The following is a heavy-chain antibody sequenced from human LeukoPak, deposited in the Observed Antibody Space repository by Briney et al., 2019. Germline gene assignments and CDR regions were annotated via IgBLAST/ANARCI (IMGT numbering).Heavy chain of an antibody. CDR2: IYYSGST. D-gene: IGHD6-19*01. Sequence: SETLSLTCTVSGGSISSYYWSWIRQPPGKVLEWIGYIYYSGSTNYNPSLKSRVTISVDTSKNQFSLKLSSVTAADTAVYYCARPSSRGWYPFDYWGQGTLVTVSS. CDR3: ARPSSRGWYPFDY. V-gene: IGHV4-59*01. J-gene: IGHJ4*02. CDR1: GGSISSYY.